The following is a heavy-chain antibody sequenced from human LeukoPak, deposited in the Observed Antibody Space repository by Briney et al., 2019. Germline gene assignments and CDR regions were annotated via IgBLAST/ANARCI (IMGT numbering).Heavy chain of an antibody. CDR1: GFTFSSYA. CDR2: ISGCGGST. V-gene: IGHV3-23*01. Sequence: PGGSLRLSCAASGFTFSSYAMRWVRQAPGKGLEWVSAISGCGGSTYYADSVKGRFIISRDNSKNTLYLQMNSLRAEDTAVYYCAKDVYFVYYFDYWGQGTLVTVSS. J-gene: IGHJ4*02. CDR3: AKDVYFVYYFDY. D-gene: IGHD5/OR15-5a*01.